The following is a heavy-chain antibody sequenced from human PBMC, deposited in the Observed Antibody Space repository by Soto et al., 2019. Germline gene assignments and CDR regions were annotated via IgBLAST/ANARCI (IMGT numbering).Heavy chain of an antibody. J-gene: IGHJ4*02. D-gene: IGHD4-17*01. CDR3: ARGIGEYTISYFDE. CDR2: INPNSGGT. CDR1: GYTFTGYY. Sequence: GYSLQVSCKASGYTFTGYYMHWVRQAPGQGLEWMGWINPNSGGTNYAQKFQGWVTMTRDTSISTAYMELSRLRSDDTAVYYWARGIGEYTISYFDEWGKGNLVTV. V-gene: IGHV1-2*04.